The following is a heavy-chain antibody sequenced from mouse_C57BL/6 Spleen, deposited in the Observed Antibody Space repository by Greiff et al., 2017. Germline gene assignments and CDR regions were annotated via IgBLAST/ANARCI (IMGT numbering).Heavy chain of an antibody. CDR2: IYPGSGST. CDR3: ASWGGYDEGTWLAY. V-gene: IGHV1-55*01. D-gene: IGHD2-2*01. Sequence: VQLQQPGAELVKPGASVKMSCKASGYTFTSYWITWVKQRPGQGLEWIGDIYPGSGSTNYNEKFKSKATLTADTSSSTAYMQLSSLTSEDAAVYYCASWGGYDEGTWLAYWGQGTLVTVSA. CDR1: GYTFTSYW. J-gene: IGHJ3*01.